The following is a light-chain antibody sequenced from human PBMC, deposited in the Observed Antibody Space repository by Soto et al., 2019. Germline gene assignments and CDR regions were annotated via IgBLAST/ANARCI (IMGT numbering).Light chain of an antibody. CDR3: SSYTSNNFYV. CDR2: EVG. CDR1: GSDISAYNY. V-gene: IGLV2-14*01. J-gene: IGLJ1*01. Sequence: LAQPASVSGSPGQSITISCTGTGSDISAYNYVSWYQQHPGKAPKLMIYEVGDRPSGLSNHFSGSKSGNTASLTISRLQPEDEADYYCSSYTSNNFYVFGTGTKV.